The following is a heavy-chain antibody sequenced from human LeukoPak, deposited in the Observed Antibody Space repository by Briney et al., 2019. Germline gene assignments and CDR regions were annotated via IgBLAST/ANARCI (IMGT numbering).Heavy chain of an antibody. V-gene: IGHV1-8*01. J-gene: IGHJ5*02. Sequence: GASVKVSCKASGYTFIDYDINWVRQATGQGLEWMGWMNSKSGDTGYAQKFQGRVTMTRKTSTSTAYMELSSLRSEDTAVYYCVRGGLRAGTGGFDPWGQGTLVIVSS. CDR3: VRGGLRAGTGGFDP. CDR2: MNSKSGDT. CDR1: GYTFIDYD. D-gene: IGHD6-13*01.